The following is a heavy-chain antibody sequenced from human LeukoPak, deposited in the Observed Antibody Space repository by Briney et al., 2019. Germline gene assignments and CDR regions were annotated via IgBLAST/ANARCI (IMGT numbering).Heavy chain of an antibody. Sequence: PSQTLSLTCTVCVGSISRGGYYWSWIRQHPGKGLEWIGYIDYSGSTYYNPTLKSRVTMSVDTSKSQFSLKLSSVTAADTAVYYCARSPVTIFGVVTHFDYWGQGTLVTVSS. CDR2: IDYSGST. V-gene: IGHV4-31*03. D-gene: IGHD3-3*01. J-gene: IGHJ4*02. CDR1: VGSISRGGYY. CDR3: ARSPVTIFGVVTHFDY.